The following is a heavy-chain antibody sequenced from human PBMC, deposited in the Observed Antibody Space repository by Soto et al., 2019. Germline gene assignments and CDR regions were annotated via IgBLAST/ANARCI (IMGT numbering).Heavy chain of an antibody. CDR1: GFSFRSDV. Sequence: QVLESGGGLVQPGGSLRLSCAASGFSFRSDVMTWVRQASGKGLEWVSSIDESGSDTNYADSVKGRFTISRDNSENTLYLQMSSLRVEDTAVYYCARGGTPSVTTSTRGLDPWGQGTLVTVSS. CDR2: IDESGSDT. D-gene: IGHD3-16*01. J-gene: IGHJ5*02. V-gene: IGHV3-23*01. CDR3: ARGGTPSVTTSTRGLDP.